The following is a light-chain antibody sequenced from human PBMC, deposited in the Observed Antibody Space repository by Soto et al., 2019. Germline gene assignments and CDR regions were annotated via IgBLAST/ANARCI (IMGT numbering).Light chain of an antibody. V-gene: IGKV3-11*01. CDR3: QQRSIWPPLS. J-gene: IGKJ4*01. CDR2: DAS. Sequence: EVVLTQSPATLSLSPGERATLSCRASQSVSRYLAWYQQKHGQAPRLLIYDASNRATGIPARFSGSGSGTDFTLTISSLETEDSAVYYCQQRSIWPPLSFGGGTKVEIK. CDR1: QSVSRY.